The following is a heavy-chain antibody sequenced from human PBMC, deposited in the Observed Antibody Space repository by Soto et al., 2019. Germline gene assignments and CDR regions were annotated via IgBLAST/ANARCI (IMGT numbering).Heavy chain of an antibody. CDR3: VRDGTKNSRDRFEX. CDR1: GASLSRYY. CDR2: IYATGET. V-gene: IGHV4-4*07. J-gene: IGHJ5*02. D-gene: IGHD1-26*01. Sequence: LPLACNVSGASLSRYYWSCIRQPPGKGLEWIWRIYATGETDYNPSLKSLISMSVDMSKKQFSLTLRSVTAADTAIYYCVRDGTKNSRDRFEXWGRGILVTVSX.